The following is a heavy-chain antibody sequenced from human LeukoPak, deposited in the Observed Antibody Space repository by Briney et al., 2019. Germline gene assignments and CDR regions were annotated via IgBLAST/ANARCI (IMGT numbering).Heavy chain of an antibody. CDR2: IYYNGAT. CDR3: TRSDYSTYFNY. CDR1: GGSITDYY. Sequence: SETLSLTCTVSGGSITDYYWIWIRQPPGKGLEYIGYIYYNGATNYNPSLKSRVTISVDTSKNQFSLNLRSVTAADTAVYFCTRSDYSTYFNYWGPGTLVTVSS. V-gene: IGHV4-59*01. D-gene: IGHD2-15*01. J-gene: IGHJ4*02.